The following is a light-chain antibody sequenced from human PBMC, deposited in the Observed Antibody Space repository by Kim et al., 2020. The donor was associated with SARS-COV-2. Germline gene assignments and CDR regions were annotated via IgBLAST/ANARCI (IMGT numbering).Light chain of an antibody. J-gene: IGKJ1*01. CDR2: RAS. CDR1: QTISNW. Sequence: ASVGDTVTITCRASQTISNWLAWYQQKPGQAPKLLISRASSLESGVPSRFSGSRSGTEFTLTISSLHPDDFATYYCQQYNGFSRTFGQGTRVDIK. CDR3: QQYNGFSRT. V-gene: IGKV1-5*03.